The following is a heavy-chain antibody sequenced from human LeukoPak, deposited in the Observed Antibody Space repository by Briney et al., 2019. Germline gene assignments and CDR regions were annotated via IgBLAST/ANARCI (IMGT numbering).Heavy chain of an antibody. CDR1: GFTFGDYA. CDR2: IRSKAYGGTT. V-gene: IGHV3-49*03. D-gene: IGHD2-15*01. CDR3: TSSSLKLGYCSGGSCYS. J-gene: IGHJ4*02. Sequence: GGSLRLSCTASGFTFGDYAMSWFRQAPGKGLEWVGFIRSKAYGGTTEYAASVKGRSTISRDDSKSIAYLQMNSLKTEDTAVYYCTSSSLKLGYCSGGSCYSWGQGTLVTVSS.